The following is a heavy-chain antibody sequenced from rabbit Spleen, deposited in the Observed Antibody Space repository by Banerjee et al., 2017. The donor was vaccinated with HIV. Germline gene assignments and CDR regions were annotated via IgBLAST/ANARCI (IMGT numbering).Heavy chain of an antibody. CDR1: GFSFSDRDV. CDR2: INTYTGKP. J-gene: IGHJ4*01. CDR3: ARDLPSAVGWNFYL. Sequence: QQQLVESGGGLVKPGASLTLTCKASGFSFSDRDVMCWVRQAPGKGLQWIACINTYTGKPVYATWAKGRFTISRTSSATVTLQLTSLTAADTATYFCARDLPSAVGWNFYLWCPGTLVTVS. V-gene: IGHV1S45*01. D-gene: IGHD1-1*01.